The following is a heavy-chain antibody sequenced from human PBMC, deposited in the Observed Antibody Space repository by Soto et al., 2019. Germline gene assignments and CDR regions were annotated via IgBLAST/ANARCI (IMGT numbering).Heavy chain of an antibody. V-gene: IGHV3-30*18. D-gene: IGHD4-17*01. CDR1: GFTVSSYG. J-gene: IGHJ6*03. Sequence: GSLRLSCAASGFTVSSYGMHWVRQAPGKGLEWVAVISYDGSNKYYADSVKGRFTISRDNSKNTLYLQMNSLRAEDTAVYYCAKDLDYGDYFGLFYMDVWGKGTTVTVSS. CDR2: ISYDGSNK. CDR3: AKDLDYGDYFGLFYMDV.